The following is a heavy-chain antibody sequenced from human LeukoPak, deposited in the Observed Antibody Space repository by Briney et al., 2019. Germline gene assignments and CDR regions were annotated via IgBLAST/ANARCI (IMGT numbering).Heavy chain of an antibody. D-gene: IGHD1-26*01. CDR3: ARGVGWELLSWFDP. J-gene: IGHJ5*02. Sequence: SVKVSCKASGGTFSSYAISWVRQAPGQGLEWMGGIIPIFGTANYAQKFQGRVTITADESTSTAYMELSSLRSEDTAVYYCARGVGWELLSWFDPWGQGTLVTVSS. CDR2: IIPIFGTA. V-gene: IGHV1-69*13. CDR1: GGTFSSYA.